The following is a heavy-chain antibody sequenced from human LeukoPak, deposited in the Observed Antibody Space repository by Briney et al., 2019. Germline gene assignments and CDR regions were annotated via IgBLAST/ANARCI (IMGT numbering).Heavy chain of an antibody. D-gene: IGHD4-23*01. CDR3: ARAVVTPPRILDY. CDR1: GFTVNNNY. Sequence: QPGGSLRLSCAASGFTVNNNYMTWVRQTPGKGLEWVSLIFSDGNTYYADSVRGRFTISRDDSKNTLYLQMNSLRAEDTAVYYCARAVVTPPRILDYWGQGTLVTVSS. J-gene: IGHJ4*02. V-gene: IGHV3-66*02. CDR2: IFSDGNT.